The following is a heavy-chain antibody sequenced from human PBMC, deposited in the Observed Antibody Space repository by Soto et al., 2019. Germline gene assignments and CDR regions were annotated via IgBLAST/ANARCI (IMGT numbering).Heavy chain of an antibody. Sequence: GASVKVSCKASGGTFSSYAISWVRQAPGQGLEWMGGIIPIFGTANYAQKFQGRVTITADESTSTAYMELSSLRSEDTAVYYCARRKAGTHTYYYYYGMDVWGQGTTVTVS. CDR1: GGTFSSYA. CDR2: IIPIFGTA. J-gene: IGHJ6*02. CDR3: ARRKAGTHTYYYYYGMDV. V-gene: IGHV1-69*13. D-gene: IGHD1-7*01.